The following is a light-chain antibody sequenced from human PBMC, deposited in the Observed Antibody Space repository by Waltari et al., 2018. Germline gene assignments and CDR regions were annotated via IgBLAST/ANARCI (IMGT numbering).Light chain of an antibody. CDR1: SLRTSY. CDR2: GKD. CDR3: SSRNGRANEVV. J-gene: IGLJ3*02. V-gene: IGLV3-19*01. Sequence: SSEPTQDPAVSVALGQTVRITCQGDSLRTSYAGWYQLKPGQAPVLVMFGKDKRPSGIPDRFSGYSSGTTSSLTITGAQAEDEADYYCSSRNGRANEVVFAGGTKVTVL.